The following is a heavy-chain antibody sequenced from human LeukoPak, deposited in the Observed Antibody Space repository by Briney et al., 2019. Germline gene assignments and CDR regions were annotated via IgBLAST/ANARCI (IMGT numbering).Heavy chain of an antibody. D-gene: IGHD3-10*01. CDR1: GFTYSTYA. Sequence: GGSLRLSCAAFGFTYSTYAVHWVRQAPGKGLEWVAVISHDGSSEFYADSVRGRFTISRDNSKNTLYLQMNSLRVEDTAVYYCAREVLVRGVHYYGMDVWGQGTTVTVSS. J-gene: IGHJ6*02. V-gene: IGHV3-30-3*01. CDR2: ISHDGSSE. CDR3: AREVLVRGVHYYGMDV.